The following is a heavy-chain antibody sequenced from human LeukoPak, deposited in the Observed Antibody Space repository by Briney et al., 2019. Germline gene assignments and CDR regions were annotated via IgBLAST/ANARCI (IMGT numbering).Heavy chain of an antibody. Sequence: GGSLRLSCAASGFTFSSYSMNWVRQAPGKGLEWVSVIYSGGSTYYADSVKGRFTISRDNSKNTLYLQMNSLRAEDTAVYYCAREAELYDYVWGSYRYRSDYYMDVWGKGTTVTISS. J-gene: IGHJ6*03. CDR3: AREAELYDYVWGSYRYRSDYYMDV. V-gene: IGHV3-53*01. CDR2: IYSGGST. CDR1: GFTFSSYS. D-gene: IGHD3-16*02.